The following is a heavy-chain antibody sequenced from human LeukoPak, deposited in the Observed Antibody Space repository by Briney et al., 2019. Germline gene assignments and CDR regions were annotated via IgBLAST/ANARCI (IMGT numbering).Heavy chain of an antibody. CDR2: INPSGGST. V-gene: IGHV1-46*01. CDR3: ARSKAADSGYYYYYMDV. D-gene: IGHD3-10*01. J-gene: IGHJ6*03. CDR1: GYTFTSYY. Sequence: GASVKVSCKASGYTFTSYYMHWVRQAPGQGLEWMGIINPSGGSTSYAQKFQGRVTMTRDMSTSTVYVELSSLRSEDTVVYYCARSKAADSGYYYYYMDVWGKGTTVTVSS.